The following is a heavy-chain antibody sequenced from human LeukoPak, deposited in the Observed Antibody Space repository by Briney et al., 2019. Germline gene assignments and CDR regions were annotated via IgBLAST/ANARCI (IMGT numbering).Heavy chain of an antibody. CDR3: TTDPLDSSGTFDY. CDR2: IKSKTDGGTT. D-gene: IGHD2-15*01. J-gene: IGHJ4*02. V-gene: IGHV3-15*01. CDR1: GFTFSNAW. Sequence: GGSLRLSCAASGFTFSNAWMSWVRQAPGKGLEWVGRIKSKTDGGTTDYAAPVKGRCTISRDDSKNTLYLQMNSLKTEDTAVYYCTTDPLDSSGTFDYWGQGTLVTVSS.